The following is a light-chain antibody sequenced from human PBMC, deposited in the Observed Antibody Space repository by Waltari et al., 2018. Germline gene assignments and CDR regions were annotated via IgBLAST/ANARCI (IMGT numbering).Light chain of an antibody. V-gene: IGKV4-1*01. CDR2: WAS. J-gene: IGKJ4*01. CDR1: QTVLYNSNNKNY. Sequence: DIVMTQSPDSLAVSLGERATINCKSSQTVLYNSNNKNYLAWYQQNPGQPPQLLIYWASTRESGVPDRVSGSGSGTDSSLTISSLQAEDVAVYYCQQYYTTPLTFGGGTKVEIK. CDR3: QQYYTTPLT.